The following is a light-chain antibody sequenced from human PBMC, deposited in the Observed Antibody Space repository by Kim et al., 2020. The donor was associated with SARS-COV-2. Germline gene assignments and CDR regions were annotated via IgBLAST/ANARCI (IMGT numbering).Light chain of an antibody. CDR3: SSYGGNNNVL. CDR1: SSDVGGYNF. J-gene: IGLJ2*01. CDR2: EVS. Sequence: LTQPPSASGSPGQSVTISCTGTSSDVGGYNFVSWYQQHPGKAPKLMIYEVSKRPSGVPDRFSGSKSVNTASLTVSGLQAEDEADYYCSSYGGNNNVLFGGGTKVTFL. V-gene: IGLV2-8*01.